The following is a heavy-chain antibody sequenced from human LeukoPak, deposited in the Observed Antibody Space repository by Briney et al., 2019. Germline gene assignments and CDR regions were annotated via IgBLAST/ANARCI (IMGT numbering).Heavy chain of an antibody. Sequence: SETLSLTCTVSGDSITNTFYYWAWIRQPPGRGLEWIASIYYSGTTYYKSSLKSRVTISVDTSKNQCSLKLTSVTAADTAVYYCPRHPQPATYGLYYFDYWGQGSLVTVSS. CDR2: IYYSGTT. CDR1: GDSITNTFYY. V-gene: IGHV4-39*01. D-gene: IGHD4-17*01. CDR3: PRHPQPATYGLYYFDY. J-gene: IGHJ4*02.